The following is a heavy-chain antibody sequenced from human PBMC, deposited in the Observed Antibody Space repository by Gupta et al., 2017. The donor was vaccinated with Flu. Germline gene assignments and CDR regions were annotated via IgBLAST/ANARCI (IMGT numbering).Heavy chain of an antibody. V-gene: IGHV3-30*03. CDR3: ARDSGLRYFDY. J-gene: IGHJ4*02. D-gene: IGHD2-15*01. Sequence: CRASGFSFSILGRQWVRQAQGKGLEWLTVMSNAGSNTYDADSVRGRFTISRDNSKNTLFLQMNSQRTADKAVYYCARDSGLRYFDYWGKGTLVTVSS. CDR1: GFSFSILG. CDR2: MSNAGSNT.